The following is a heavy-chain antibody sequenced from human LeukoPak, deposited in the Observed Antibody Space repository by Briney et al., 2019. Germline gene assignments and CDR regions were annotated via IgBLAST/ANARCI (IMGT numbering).Heavy chain of an antibody. Sequence: GASVKVSCKASGYTFTNFGTSWVRQAPGQGLEWMGGIIPIFGTANYAQKFQGRVTITADESTSTAYMELSSLRSEDTAVYYCARDAGWSDFDYWGQGTLVTVSS. V-gene: IGHV1-69*13. J-gene: IGHJ4*02. CDR1: GYTFTNFG. CDR2: IIPIFGTA. CDR3: ARDAGWSDFDY. D-gene: IGHD2-15*01.